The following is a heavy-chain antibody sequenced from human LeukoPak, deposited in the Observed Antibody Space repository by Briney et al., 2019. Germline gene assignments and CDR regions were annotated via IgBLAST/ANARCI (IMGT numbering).Heavy chain of an antibody. CDR2: INPNSGGT. Sequence: ASVNVSCKASGYTFTGYYMHWVRQAPGQGLEWMGWINPNSGGTNYAQKFQGRVTMTRDTSISTAYMELSRLRSDDTAVYYCARAGLLRLGELSLRFDPWGQGTPVTVSS. V-gene: IGHV1-2*02. CDR1: GYTFTGYY. J-gene: IGHJ5*02. D-gene: IGHD3-16*02. CDR3: ARAGLLRLGELSLRFDP.